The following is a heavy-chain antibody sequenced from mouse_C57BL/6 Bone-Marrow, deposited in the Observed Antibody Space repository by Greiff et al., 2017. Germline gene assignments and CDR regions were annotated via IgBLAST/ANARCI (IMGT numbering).Heavy chain of an antibody. D-gene: IGHD1-1*01. Sequence: VQLQQPGAELVKPGASVKLSCKASGYTFTSYWMHWVKQRPGQGLEWIGMIHPNSGSTNYNEKFKSKATLTVDKSSSTAYMQLSSLTSEDSAVYYCAKETTVVATKYAMDYWGQVTSVTVSS. V-gene: IGHV1-64*01. CDR3: AKETTVVATKYAMDY. CDR2: IHPNSGST. J-gene: IGHJ4*01. CDR1: GYTFTSYW.